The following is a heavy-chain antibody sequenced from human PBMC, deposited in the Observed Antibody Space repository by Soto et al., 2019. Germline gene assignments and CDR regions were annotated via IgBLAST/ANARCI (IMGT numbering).Heavy chain of an antibody. J-gene: IGHJ6*02. CDR2: ISYDGSNK. CDR3: ARELEWFPPDYYYYGMDV. Sequence: GESLKISCAASGFTFSSYWMHWVRQAPGKGLEWVAVISYDGSNKYYADSVKGRFTISRDNSKNTLYLQMNSLRAEDTAVYYCARELEWFPPDYYYYGMDVWGQGTTVTVSS. V-gene: IGHV3-30-3*01. D-gene: IGHD3-3*01. CDR1: GFTFSSYW.